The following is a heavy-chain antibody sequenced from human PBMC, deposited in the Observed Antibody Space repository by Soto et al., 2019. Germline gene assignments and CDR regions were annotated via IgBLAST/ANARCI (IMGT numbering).Heavy chain of an antibody. CDR3: AKDSSSSWDDAFDI. V-gene: IGHV3-15*05. D-gene: IGHD6-13*01. Sequence: LRLSCAASGFTFSNAWMSWVRQAPGKGLEWVGRIKSKTDGGTTDYAAPVKGRFTISRDDSKNTLYLQMNSLRAEDTALYYCAKDSSSSWDDAFDIWGQGTMVTVSS. CDR2: IKSKTDGGTT. CDR1: GFTFSNAW. J-gene: IGHJ3*02.